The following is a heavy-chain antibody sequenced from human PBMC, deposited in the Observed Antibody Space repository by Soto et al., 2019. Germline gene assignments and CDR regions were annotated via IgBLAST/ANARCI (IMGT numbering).Heavy chain of an antibody. Sequence: PGGSLRLSCVASGSPFSSYAMSWVRQTPGKGLEWVSGISGSGGRTYCADSVKGRFTISRDNSNNTLSLQMHILRVEDTAVYFCAKGGYYSLFDIWGQGTVVTVSS. V-gene: IGHV3-23*01. D-gene: IGHD3-16*01. CDR3: AKGGYYSLFDI. J-gene: IGHJ3*02. CDR1: GSPFSSYA. CDR2: ISGSGGRT.